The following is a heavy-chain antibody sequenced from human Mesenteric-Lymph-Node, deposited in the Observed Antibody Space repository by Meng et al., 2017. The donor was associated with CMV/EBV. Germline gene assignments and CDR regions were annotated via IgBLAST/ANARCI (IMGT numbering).Heavy chain of an antibody. CDR2: TYYRSKWYN. D-gene: IGHD7-27*01. CDR3: AGDVTGDLQFDY. CDR1: GDSVSSNSDA. V-gene: IGHV6-1*01. J-gene: IGHJ4*02. Sequence: GDSVSSNSDAWNWIRQSPSRGLEWLGRTYYRSKWYNDYAVSVKSRITINPDTSKNQFSLQLNSVTPEDTAVYYCAGDVTGDLQFDYWGQGTLVTVSS.